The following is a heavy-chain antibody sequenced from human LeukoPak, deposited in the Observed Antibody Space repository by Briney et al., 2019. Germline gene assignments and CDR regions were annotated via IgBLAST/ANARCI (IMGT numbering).Heavy chain of an antibody. V-gene: IGHV4-39*01. CDR2: IYYSGTT. CDR1: GGSISSSNYY. Sequence: SETLSLTCTVSGGSISSSNYYWGWIRQPPGKGLEWIGSIYYSGTTYYSSSLKSRVIISVDTSKNQFSLKLSSVAATDTAVYYCARHEAQDFDYWGQGTLVTVSS. J-gene: IGHJ4*02. CDR3: ARHEAQDFDY.